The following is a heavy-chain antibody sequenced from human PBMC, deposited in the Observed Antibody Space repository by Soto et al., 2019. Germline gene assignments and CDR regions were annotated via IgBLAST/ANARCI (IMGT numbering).Heavy chain of an antibody. CDR1: VDSVSSSSAA. V-gene: IGHV6-1*01. Sequence: PSQTLSLTCDISVDSVSSSSAAWDLISQSPSRGLEWLGRTYYRSKLIHEYTLSMESRITINPDTYKNQFSLHIYSVTPEDTAVYYCAGVLSVRGMDVWGQGTRVTVSS. D-gene: IGHD3-10*01. CDR3: AGVLSVRGMDV. CDR2: TYYRSKLIH. J-gene: IGHJ6*02.